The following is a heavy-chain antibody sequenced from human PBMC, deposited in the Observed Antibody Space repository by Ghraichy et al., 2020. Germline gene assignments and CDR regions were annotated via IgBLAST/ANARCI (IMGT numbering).Heavy chain of an antibody. D-gene: IGHD2/OR15-2a*01. Sequence: GGSLRLSCAVSGFTLTTYGIHWVRQAPGKGLEWVSSIQYDGTKKEYIESVKGRFTISRDNSKNTLYLQLNSLRAEDTAVYYCAKNRVAQEYHYYGMDVWGQGTTVTVSS. CDR2: IQYDGTKK. CDR1: GFTLTTYG. J-gene: IGHJ6*01. V-gene: IGHV3-30*02. CDR3: AKNRVAQEYHYYGMDV.